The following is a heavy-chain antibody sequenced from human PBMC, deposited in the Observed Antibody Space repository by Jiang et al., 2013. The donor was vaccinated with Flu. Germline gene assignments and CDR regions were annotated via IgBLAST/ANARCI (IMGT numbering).Heavy chain of an antibody. Sequence: PGLVKPSQTLSLTCTVSGGSISGGIYWSWLRQRPGKGLEWLGYIYYTGNTEYSPSLKSRLTMSVDTSKNQFSLNLTSVTAADTATYYCASGTFYKGLASWGQGTLVTVSS. V-gene: IGHV4-31*03. D-gene: IGHD3-10*01. J-gene: IGHJ5*01. CDR2: IYYTGNT. CDR3: ASGTFYKGLAS. CDR1: GGSISGGIY.